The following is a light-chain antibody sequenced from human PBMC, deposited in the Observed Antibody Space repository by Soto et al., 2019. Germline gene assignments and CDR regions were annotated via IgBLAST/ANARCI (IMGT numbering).Light chain of an antibody. CDR1: QSVTTSY. CDR3: QHYGSSPR. J-gene: IGKJ1*01. V-gene: IGKV3-20*01. Sequence: EIVLTQSPGTLSLSPGERATLSCRASQSVTTSYLAWYQRKPGQAPRLLIYGASSSATGIPNRFSGSGSGTDFTLTISRLEPEDCAGYYCQHYGSSPRFGQGTKVEIK. CDR2: GAS.